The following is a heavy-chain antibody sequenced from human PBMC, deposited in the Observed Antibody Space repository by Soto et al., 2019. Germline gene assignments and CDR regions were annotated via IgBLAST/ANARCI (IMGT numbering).Heavy chain of an antibody. CDR2: INPSSSHI. J-gene: IGHJ3*01. V-gene: IGHV3-21*04. Sequence: EVQLVKSGGGLVMPGGSLRLSCAASGFTFSAYHMNWVRQAPGKGLEWVSSINPSSSHIYYADSVRGRFTISRDDSKNSVSLQMNSLRTEDAALYYCARGYCGGGGCYLRRDAFDVWGQGTMVTVSS. CDR3: ARGYCGGGGCYLRRDAFDV. CDR1: GFTFSAYH. D-gene: IGHD2-15*01.